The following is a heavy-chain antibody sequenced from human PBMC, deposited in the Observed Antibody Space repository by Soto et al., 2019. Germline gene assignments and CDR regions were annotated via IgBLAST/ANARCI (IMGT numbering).Heavy chain of an antibody. Sequence: QVQLQESGPGLVKPSQTLSLTCTVSGGSISSGGYYWAWIRQHPEKGLKWIGYINYSGSTHHNPSLKSRATIYADTSKNHFSRGLNFVTGADTAVYYCARDVGISFGELATNPNYYYGLDVWGQGTTVTVSS. V-gene: IGHV4-31*03. CDR3: ARDVGISFGELATNPNYYYGLDV. CDR1: GGSISSGGYY. D-gene: IGHD3-10*01. J-gene: IGHJ6*02. CDR2: INYSGST.